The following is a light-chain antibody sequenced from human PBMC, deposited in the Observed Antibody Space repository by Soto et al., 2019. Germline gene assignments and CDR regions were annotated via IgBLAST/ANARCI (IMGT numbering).Light chain of an antibody. CDR3: QLLNRFPPPA. Sequence: DIQLTQSPSFLSASVGDRVTITCRASQDIASYLGWYQQKPGKAPKLLLYAAPTLQSGVPSTFSDSGTATAFPLTTTGLQPEHFSTYYCQLLNRFPPPAFGGGTQVEIK. J-gene: IGKJ4*01. CDR2: AAP. CDR1: QDIASY. V-gene: IGKV1-9*01.